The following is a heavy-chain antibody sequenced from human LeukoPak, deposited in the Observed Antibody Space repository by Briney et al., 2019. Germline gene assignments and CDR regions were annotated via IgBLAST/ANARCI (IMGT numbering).Heavy chain of an antibody. Sequence: SETLSLTCTVSGGSISIYYWNWIRQPAGKGLEWIGRIYTSGSTDYNPSLKSRVTMSVDTSKNQFSLKLSSVTAADTAIYYCARDVDYSSTFHPWGQGILVTVSS. V-gene: IGHV4-4*07. CDR1: GGSISIYY. CDR3: ARDVDYSSTFHP. D-gene: IGHD4-11*01. J-gene: IGHJ5*02. CDR2: IYTSGST.